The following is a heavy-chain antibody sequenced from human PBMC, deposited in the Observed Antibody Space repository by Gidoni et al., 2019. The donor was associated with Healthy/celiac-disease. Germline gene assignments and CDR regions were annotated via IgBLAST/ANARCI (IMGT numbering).Heavy chain of an antibody. J-gene: IGHJ5*02. D-gene: IGHD3-10*01. V-gene: IGHV1-69*04. Sequence: QVQLVQSGAEVKKPGSSVKVSCKASGGTFSSYAISWVRQAPGQGLEWMGRIIPILGIANYAQKFQGRVTITADKSTSTAYMELSSLRSEDTAVYYCARDLGHMVRGVITWFDPWGQGTLVTVSS. CDR3: ARDLGHMVRGVITWFDP. CDR1: GGTFSSYA. CDR2: IIPILGIA.